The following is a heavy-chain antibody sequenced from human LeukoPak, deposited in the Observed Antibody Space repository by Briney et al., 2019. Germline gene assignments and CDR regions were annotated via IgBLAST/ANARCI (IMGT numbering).Heavy chain of an antibody. Sequence: GGSLRLSCAASGSSFSIYWMSWVRQAPGKGLEWVAYIKQDGSEKYYVDSVKGRFTISRDNAKNSLFLQMNSLRVEDTAVYYCAREGGFCSGGSCWGAFDIWGRGTMVTVSS. J-gene: IGHJ3*02. CDR1: GSSFSIYW. D-gene: IGHD2-15*01. V-gene: IGHV3-7*01. CDR2: IKQDGSEK. CDR3: AREGGFCSGGSCWGAFDI.